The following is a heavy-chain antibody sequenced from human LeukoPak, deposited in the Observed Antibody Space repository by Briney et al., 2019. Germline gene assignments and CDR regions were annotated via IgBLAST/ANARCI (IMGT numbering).Heavy chain of an antibody. D-gene: IGHD2/OR15-2a*01. Sequence: GASVKVYCKSSGYTFTSYYMHWVRQAPGQGLAWMGIINPSGGSTSYAQKFQGRVTMTRDTSTSTVYMELSSLRSEDTAVYYCAREEYGFAFDYWGQGTLVTVSS. CDR2: INPSGGST. J-gene: IGHJ4*02. CDR1: GYTFTSYY. V-gene: IGHV1-46*01. CDR3: AREEYGFAFDY.